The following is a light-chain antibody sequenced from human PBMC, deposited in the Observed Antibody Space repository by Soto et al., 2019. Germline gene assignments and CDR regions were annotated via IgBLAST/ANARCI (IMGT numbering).Light chain of an antibody. CDR3: QQLNIYPLT. J-gene: IGKJ4*01. CDR1: QGIRND. Sequence: EIRMTQAPSSLSASVGDRVTITCRASQGIRNDLGWYQQKPGKAPRLLIYAASTLQSGVPSRFSGSGSDTEFTLTISSLQPEDFATYYCQQLNIYPLTFGGGTMVDNK. CDR2: AAS. V-gene: IGKV1-17*01.